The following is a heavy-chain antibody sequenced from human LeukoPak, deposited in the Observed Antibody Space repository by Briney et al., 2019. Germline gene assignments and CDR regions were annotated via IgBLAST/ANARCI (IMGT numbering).Heavy chain of an antibody. V-gene: IGHV4-59*08. J-gene: IGHJ4*02. Sequence: PSETLSLTCTVSGGSISGHYWSWLRQSPGKGLEWIAYIYNSGSTNYNNYNHSLKSRVIMSMDTSKNQLSLIVSSVTAADTAVYYCARHTTGRALGDFDYWGQGTLVTVSA. CDR3: ARHTTGRALGDFDY. D-gene: IGHD2-8*01. CDR1: GGSISGHY. CDR2: IYNSGSTNYN.